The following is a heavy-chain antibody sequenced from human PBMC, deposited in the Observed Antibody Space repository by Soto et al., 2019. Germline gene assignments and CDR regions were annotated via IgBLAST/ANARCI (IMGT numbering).Heavy chain of an antibody. CDR2: INTNTGNP. D-gene: IGHD5-18*01. V-gene: IGHV7-4-1*01. CDR3: ARTGYSYGYGGKYYFDY. Sequence: ASVKVSGKASGYTFTSYAMNWVRQAPGQGLEWMGWINTNTGNPTYAQGFTGRFVFSLDTSVSTAYLQICSLKAEDTAVYYCARTGYSYGYGGKYYFDYWGQGTLVTVSS. CDR1: GYTFTSYA. J-gene: IGHJ4*02.